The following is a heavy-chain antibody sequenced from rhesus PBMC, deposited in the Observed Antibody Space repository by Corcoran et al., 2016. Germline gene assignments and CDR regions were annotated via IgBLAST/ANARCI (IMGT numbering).Heavy chain of an antibody. CDR1: GGSISSSY. D-gene: IGHD6-25*01. V-gene: IGHV4-169*01. CDR2: IYGRGSSA. J-gene: IGHJ3*01. Sequence: QLQLQESGPGLVKPSETLSVTCAVSGGSISSSYWSWIRQAPGKGLAWIGYIYGRGSSANYNPSLKSRVTLSVDTSKNQLSLKLSSVTTADTAVYYCARGVSGSFFWGQGLRVTISS. CDR3: ARGVSGSFF.